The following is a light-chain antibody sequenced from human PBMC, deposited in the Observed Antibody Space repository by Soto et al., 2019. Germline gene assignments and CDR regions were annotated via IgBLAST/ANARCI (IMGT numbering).Light chain of an antibody. V-gene: IGKV1-39*01. CDR2: AAS. CDR3: KQSYSTPRT. Sequence: DIQMTQSPSSLSASVGDRVTITCRASQSISSYLNWYQQKPGKAPKLLIYAASSLQSGVPSRFSGSGSGTDFTLTISSLQPEDFATYYCKQSYSTPRTFGHGTKVEIK. CDR1: QSISSY. J-gene: IGKJ1*01.